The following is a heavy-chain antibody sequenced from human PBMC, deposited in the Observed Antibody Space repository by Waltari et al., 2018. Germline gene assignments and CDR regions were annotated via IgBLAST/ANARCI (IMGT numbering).Heavy chain of an antibody. J-gene: IGHJ4*02. CDR2: ISSSGSTI. CDR1: GFTFSSYE. CDR3: ARSGSYYLHYYFDY. D-gene: IGHD3-10*01. V-gene: IGHV3-48*03. Sequence: EVQLVESGGGLVQPGGSLRLSCAASGFTFSSYEMNWVRQAPGKGRELVSYISSSGSTIYYADSVKGRFTISRDNAKNSLYLQMNSLRAEDTAVYYCARSGSYYLHYYFDYWGQGTLVTVSS.